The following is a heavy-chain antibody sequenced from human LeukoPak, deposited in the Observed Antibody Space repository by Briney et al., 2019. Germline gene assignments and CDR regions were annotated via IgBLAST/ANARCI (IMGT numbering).Heavy chain of an antibody. D-gene: IGHD6-6*01. J-gene: IGHJ4*02. V-gene: IGHV1-2*02. CDR3: ARLTYSTSSGGQYFDY. CDR1: GYTFTDYY. CDR2: INPKSGGT. Sequence: ASVKVSCKASGYTFTDYYMHWVRQAPGQGLEWMAWINPKSGGTNYAQKFQGRVTMTRDASISTAYMELRSPRSDDTAVYYCARLTYSTSSGGQYFDYWGQGSLVTVSS.